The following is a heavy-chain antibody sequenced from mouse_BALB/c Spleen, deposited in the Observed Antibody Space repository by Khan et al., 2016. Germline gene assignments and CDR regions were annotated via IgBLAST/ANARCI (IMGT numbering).Heavy chain of an antibody. J-gene: IGHJ3*01. V-gene: IGHV5-12-1*01. Sequence: EVELVESGGGLVKPGGSLKLSCAASGFAFRNYDMSWVRQTPESRLEWVAYISSGGGSTNYLDTVKGRFTISRDNAKKTLYLQMSSLKSGDTAMDYCASRYYYRSDKGFGYWGHGTLVTVSA. CDR1: GFAFRNYD. D-gene: IGHD2-14*01. CDR3: ASRYYYRSDKGFGY. CDR2: ISSGGGST.